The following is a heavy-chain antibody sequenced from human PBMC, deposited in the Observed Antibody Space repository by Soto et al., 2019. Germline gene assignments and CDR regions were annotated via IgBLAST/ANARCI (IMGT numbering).Heavy chain of an antibody. CDR2: INHSGST. V-gene: IGHV4-34*01. J-gene: IGHJ4*02. D-gene: IGHD6-13*01. Sequence: SETLSLTCAVYGSSFSTYYWSWLRQPPGKGLEWIGEINHSGSTKYNPSLNSRVTISVDTSKKQFSLNLNSVTAADTAVYYCARCRISAPGNSDFDSWGKGALVPVDS. CDR3: ARCRISAPGNSDFDS. CDR1: GSSFSTYY.